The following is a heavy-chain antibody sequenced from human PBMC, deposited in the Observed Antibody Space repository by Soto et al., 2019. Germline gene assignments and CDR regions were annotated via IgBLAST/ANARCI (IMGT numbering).Heavy chain of an antibody. CDR3: VRSWYYSSDWYFDY. CDR2: SRNKANSYST. J-gene: IGHJ4*02. CDR1: GFTFSDHY. Sequence: DVQLVESGGGLVQPGGSLRLSCAASGFTFSDHYMEWVRQAPGKGLEWVGRSRNKANSYSTEYAASVKGRFTVSRDDSKNSLFLQMNSLTTEDTAVYYCVRSWYYSSDWYFDYWGRGTLVTVSS. D-gene: IGHD6-19*01. V-gene: IGHV3-72*01.